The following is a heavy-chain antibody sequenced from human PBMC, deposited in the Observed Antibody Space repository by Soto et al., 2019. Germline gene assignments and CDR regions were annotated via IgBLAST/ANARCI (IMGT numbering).Heavy chain of an antibody. V-gene: IGHV3-30-3*01. Sequence: PGGSLRLSCAASGFTFSSYAMHWVRQAPGKGLEWVAVISYDGNNKYYADSVKGRFTISRDNSKNTLYLQMDSLRAEDTAIYYCARDKYYYDSSGPFDYWGQGTLVTVSS. J-gene: IGHJ4*02. D-gene: IGHD3-22*01. CDR2: ISYDGNNK. CDR1: GFTFSSYA. CDR3: ARDKYYYDSSGPFDY.